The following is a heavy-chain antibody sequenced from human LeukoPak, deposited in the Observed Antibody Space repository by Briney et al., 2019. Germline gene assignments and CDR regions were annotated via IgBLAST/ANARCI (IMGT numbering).Heavy chain of an antibody. CDR3: ARMRRSRQWPNSAFDI. V-gene: IGHV4-39*01. CDR1: GGSISSSSYY. J-gene: IGHJ3*02. Sequence: SETLSLTCTVSGGSISSSSYYWGWVRQPPGKGLEWIGSIYYSGSTYYNPSLKSRVTISVDTSKNQFSLRLSSVTAADTAVYYCARMRRSRQWPNSAFDIWGQGTMVTVSS. D-gene: IGHD6-19*01. CDR2: IYYSGST.